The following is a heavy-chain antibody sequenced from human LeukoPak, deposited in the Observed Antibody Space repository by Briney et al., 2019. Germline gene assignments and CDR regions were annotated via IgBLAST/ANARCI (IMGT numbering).Heavy chain of an antibody. CDR3: ARLPRGGYNYGDFDY. Sequence: GGSLRLSCAASGFTFSSYAMSWVRQAPGKGLEWVSAISGSGGSTYYADSVKGRFTISRDNSKNTLYLQMNSLRAEDTAVYYCARLPRGGYNYGDFDYWGQGTLVTVSS. CDR2: ISGSGGST. J-gene: IGHJ4*02. CDR1: GFTFSSYA. D-gene: IGHD5-24*01. V-gene: IGHV3-23*01.